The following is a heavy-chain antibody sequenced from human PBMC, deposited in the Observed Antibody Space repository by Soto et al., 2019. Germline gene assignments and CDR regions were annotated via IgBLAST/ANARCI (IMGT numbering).Heavy chain of an antibody. V-gene: IGHV3-30-3*01. CDR2: ISYDGSNK. CDR3: ARTVAGSFRPIYYYYYGMDV. D-gene: IGHD6-19*01. Sequence: GGSLRLSCAASGFTFSSYAMHWVRQAPGKGLEWVAVISYDGSNKYYADSVKGRFTISRDNSKNTLYLQMNSLRAEDTAVYYCARTVAGSFRPIYYYYYGMDVWGQGTKVTVSS. CDR1: GFTFSSYA. J-gene: IGHJ6*02.